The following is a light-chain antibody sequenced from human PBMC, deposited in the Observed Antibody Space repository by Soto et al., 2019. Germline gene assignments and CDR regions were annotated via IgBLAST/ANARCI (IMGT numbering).Light chain of an antibody. J-gene: IGKJ3*01. CDR1: QSISNY. Sequence: DIQMTQSPSTLSASVGDRVTITCRASQSISNYLAWYQQKPGKAPKLLIYQASSLESGVPSRFSGSGSGTVFTLTISSVQPDDFATYYCQHYNTYSWFTFGPGTKVDIK. CDR3: QHYNTYSWFT. V-gene: IGKV1-5*03. CDR2: QAS.